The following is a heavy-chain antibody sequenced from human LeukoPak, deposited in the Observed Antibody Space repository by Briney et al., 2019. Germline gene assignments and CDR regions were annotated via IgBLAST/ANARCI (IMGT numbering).Heavy chain of an antibody. CDR1: GDNVSSNSAA. V-gene: IGHV6-1*01. Sequence: SQTLSLTCAISGDNVSSNSAAWNWIRQSPSRGLEWLGRTYYRSKWYNDYAVSVKSRITVNPDTSKNQFSLQLNAVTPEDTAVYYCARVSSGGTYSPMHGYNWFDPWGQGTLVTVSS. J-gene: IGHJ5*02. D-gene: IGHD2-15*01. CDR3: ARVSSGGTYSPMHGYNWFDP. CDR2: TYYRSKWYN.